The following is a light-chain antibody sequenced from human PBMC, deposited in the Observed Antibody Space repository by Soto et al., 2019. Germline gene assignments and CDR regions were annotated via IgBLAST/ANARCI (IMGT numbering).Light chain of an antibody. CDR1: NIGAYS. V-gene: IGLV3-21*02. Sequence: SYELTQPPSVSVAPGQTARITCGGNNIGAYSVYWYQQKPGQAPVLVVYDDTNRPSGIPGRFSGSNSGNTATLTISSVEAGDEAAYYCQVWDSDSDPSYVCGGGTKVTVL. CDR3: QVWDSDSDPSYV. J-gene: IGLJ1*01. CDR2: DDT.